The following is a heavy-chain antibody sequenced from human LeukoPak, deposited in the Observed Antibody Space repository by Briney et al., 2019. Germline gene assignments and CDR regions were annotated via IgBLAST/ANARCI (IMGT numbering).Heavy chain of an antibody. CDR2: ISGSGGST. Sequence: PGGSLRLSCAASGFTFSSYAMSWVRQAPGKGLEWVSVISGSGGSTYYADSVKGRFTISRDNSKNTLYLQMNSLRAEDTAVYYCAKGQGSNFIFDYWGQGTLVTVSS. D-gene: IGHD4/OR15-4a*01. CDR3: AKGQGSNFIFDY. J-gene: IGHJ4*02. V-gene: IGHV3-23*01. CDR1: GFTFSSYA.